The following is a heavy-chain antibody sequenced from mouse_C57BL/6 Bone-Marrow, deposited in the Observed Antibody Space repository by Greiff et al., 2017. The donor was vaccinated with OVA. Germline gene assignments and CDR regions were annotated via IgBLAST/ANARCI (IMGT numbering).Heavy chain of an antibody. CDR3: ARSGRLGAWFAY. CDR1: GYTFTSYW. J-gene: IGHJ3*01. D-gene: IGHD2-4*01. V-gene: IGHV1-55*01. Sequence: QVQLQQPGAELVKPGASVKMSCKASGYTFTSYWITWVKQRPGQGLEWIGDIYPGSGSTNYNEKFKSKATLTVDTSSSTAYMQRSSLTSEDSAVYYCARSGRLGAWFAYWGQGTLVTVSA. CDR2: IYPGSGST.